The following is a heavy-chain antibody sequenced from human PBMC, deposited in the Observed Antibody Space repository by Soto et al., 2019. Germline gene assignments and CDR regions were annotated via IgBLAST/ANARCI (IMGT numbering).Heavy chain of an antibody. CDR2: IIPIFGTA. CDR1: GGTFSSYA. V-gene: IGHV1-69*13. Sequence: SVKVSCKASGGTFSSYAISWVRQAPGQGLEWMGGIIPIFGTANHAQKFQGRVTITADESTSTAYMELSSLRSEDTAVYYCARVWYSSGWGPNYYYYGMDVWGQGTTVTVSS. J-gene: IGHJ6*02. CDR3: ARVWYSSGWGPNYYYYGMDV. D-gene: IGHD6-19*01.